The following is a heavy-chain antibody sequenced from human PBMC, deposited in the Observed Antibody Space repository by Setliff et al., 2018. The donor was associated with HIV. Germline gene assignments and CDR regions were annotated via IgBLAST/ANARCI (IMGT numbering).Heavy chain of an antibody. Sequence: SETLSLTCTVTGGSISSGGFYWTWIRQHPGKGLEWIGYIYNTGSTYHSPSLESRVTISVDTYKNQFSLKLSSVTAADTAVYYCARGLSFYDHGGFDYWGQGTLVTVSS. CDR2: IYNTGST. V-gene: IGHV4-31*03. CDR1: GGSISSGGFY. J-gene: IGHJ4*02. CDR3: ARGLSFYDHGGFDY. D-gene: IGHD3-16*01.